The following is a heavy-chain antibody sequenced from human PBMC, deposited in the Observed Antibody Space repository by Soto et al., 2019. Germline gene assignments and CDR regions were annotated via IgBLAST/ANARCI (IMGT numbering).Heavy chain of an antibody. V-gene: IGHV3-23*01. CDR1: GFTFSHYS. D-gene: IGHD1-26*01. CDR3: TRWDGFADL. CDR2: MSISGEKT. Sequence: EVQLLESGGGLVQPGGSLRLSCAASGFTFSHYSMAWVRQTPEKGLERVSGMSISGEKTFYADFVKAGFTVSRDSPKNTVYPQMKTLRAEDTAIYYCTRWDGFADLWGQGTRVTVSS. J-gene: IGHJ4*02.